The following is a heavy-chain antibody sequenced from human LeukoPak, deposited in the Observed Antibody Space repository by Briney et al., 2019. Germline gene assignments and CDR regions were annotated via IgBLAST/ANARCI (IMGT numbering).Heavy chain of an antibody. Sequence: SETLSLTCTVSGGSVSSYYWNWIRQSPGKGRDGWGSIYYYGSTYYNQSLKTRITISADTSTKQFSLRLRSVTAADTAVYYCARYYCGGDCYSGYFDYWGQGALVTVSS. V-gene: IGHV4-59*08. D-gene: IGHD2-21*02. CDR1: GGSVSSYY. J-gene: IGHJ4*02. CDR3: ARYYCGGDCYSGYFDY. CDR2: IYYYGST.